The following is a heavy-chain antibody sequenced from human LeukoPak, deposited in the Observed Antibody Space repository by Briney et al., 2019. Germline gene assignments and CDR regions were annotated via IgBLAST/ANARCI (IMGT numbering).Heavy chain of an antibody. D-gene: IGHD2-2*01. Sequence: HSGGSLRLSCAASGFTFGSYTMNWVRQAPGKGLEWVALISYDGSNKFYADSVKGRFSIFRDKSKNTLYLQMNSLRAEDTAVYYCARALPTVDRYWYFDLWGRGTLVTVSS. CDR3: ARALPTVDRYWYFDL. V-gene: IGHV3-30-3*01. CDR2: ISYDGSNK. CDR1: GFTFGSYT. J-gene: IGHJ2*01.